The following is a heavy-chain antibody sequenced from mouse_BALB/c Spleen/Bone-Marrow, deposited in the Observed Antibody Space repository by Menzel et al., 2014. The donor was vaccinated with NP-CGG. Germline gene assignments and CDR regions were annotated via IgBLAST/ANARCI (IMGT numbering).Heavy chain of an antibody. D-gene: IGHD2-10*02. V-gene: IGHV2-6-7*01. J-gene: IGHJ4*01. CDR2: IWGDGTT. Sequence: VKVVESGPGLVAPTQSLSITCTVSGFSLTGFGINWIRQPPVKGLEWLGMIWGDGTTDYNSALKSRLSINKDNSKSQVFLKMNSLQAGDTARYYCAREKYGNYYAMDYWGQGTSVTVSS. CDR1: GFSLTGFG. CDR3: AREKYGNYYAMDY.